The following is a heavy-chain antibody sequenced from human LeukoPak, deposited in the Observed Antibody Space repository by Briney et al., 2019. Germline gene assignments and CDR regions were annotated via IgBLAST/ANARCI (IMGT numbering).Heavy chain of an antibody. CDR3: VTGGGWLPDY. CDR2: IYYSGST. Sequence: PSETLSLTCTVSGGSISSSYCNWMRQPPGKGLEWLGYIYYSGSTNYNPSLKSRVTMSLDTSKNQFSLKLSSVTAADTAVYYCVTGGGWLPDYWGQGTLVTVSS. CDR1: GGSISSSY. V-gene: IGHV4-59*01. J-gene: IGHJ4*02. D-gene: IGHD5-24*01.